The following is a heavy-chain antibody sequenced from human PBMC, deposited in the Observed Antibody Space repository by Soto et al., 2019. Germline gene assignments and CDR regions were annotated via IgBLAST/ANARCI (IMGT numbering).Heavy chain of an antibody. CDR3: AKGGAEGSFDY. J-gene: IGHJ4*02. CDR2: ISYDGSNK. V-gene: IGHV3-30*18. Sequence: QVPLVESGGGVVQPGRSLRLSCAASGFTFSSYGMHWVRQAPGKGLEWVAVISYDGSNKYYADSVKGRFTISRDNSKNTLYLQMNSLRAEETAVYYCAKGGAEGSFDYWGQGTLVTVSS. D-gene: IGHD1-26*01. CDR1: GFTFSSYG.